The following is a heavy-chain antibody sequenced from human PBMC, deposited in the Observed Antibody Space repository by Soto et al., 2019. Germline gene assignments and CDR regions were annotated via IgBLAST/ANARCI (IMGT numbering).Heavy chain of an antibody. CDR3: AREQQHYAFDI. Sequence: SETLSLTCAVYGGSFSVYYWSWIRQPPGKGLEWIGEINHSGSTNYNPSLKSRVTISVDTSKNQFSLKLSSVTAADTAVYYCAREQQHYAFDIWGQGTMVTVSS. J-gene: IGHJ3*02. V-gene: IGHV4-34*01. CDR1: GGSFSVYY. CDR2: INHSGST. D-gene: IGHD6-13*01.